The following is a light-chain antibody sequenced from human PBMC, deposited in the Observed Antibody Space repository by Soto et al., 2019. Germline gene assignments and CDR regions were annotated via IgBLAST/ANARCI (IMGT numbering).Light chain of an antibody. CDR3: QQYNSYSWT. CDR2: KAS. J-gene: IGKJ1*01. V-gene: IGKV1-5*03. CDR1: QSISSW. Sequence: DIQMTQSPSTLSASVGDRVTITCRASQSISSWLAWYQQKPGKAPNFLIYKASILQSGVPSRFSGSGFGTEFTLTISSLQPDDFAIYYCQQYNSYSWTFGQGTKVEIK.